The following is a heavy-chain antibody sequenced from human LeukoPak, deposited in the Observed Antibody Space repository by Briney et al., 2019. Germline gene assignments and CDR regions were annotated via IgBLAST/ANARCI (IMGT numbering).Heavy chain of an antibody. CDR3: AAYSIAAVGNEYYFDY. CDR1: GGSFSDYY. J-gene: IGHJ4*02. D-gene: IGHD6-13*01. V-gene: IGHV4-34*01. Sequence: PSETLSLTCAVYGGSFSDYYWNWIRQPPGKGLEWIGEINHSGSTSYNPSLKSRVTISVDSSKNQFSLKLSSVTAADTAMYYCAAYSIAAVGNEYYFDYWGQGTLVTVSP. CDR2: INHSGST.